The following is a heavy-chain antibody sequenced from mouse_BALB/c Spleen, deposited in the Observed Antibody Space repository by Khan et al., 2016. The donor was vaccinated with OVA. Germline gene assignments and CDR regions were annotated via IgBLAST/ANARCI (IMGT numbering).Heavy chain of an antibody. Sequence: EVELVESGGDLMKPGGSLKLSCAASGFTFSTYGMSWVRQTPDKRLEWVATINSDGYYTYYTDSVQGRFTISRNNAKNTLYLQMSSLKSEDTAMYYCASHLTGSFAYWGQGTLVTVSA. CDR3: ASHLTGSFAY. V-gene: IGHV5-6*01. CDR1: GFTFSTYG. D-gene: IGHD4-1*01. J-gene: IGHJ3*01. CDR2: INSDGYYT.